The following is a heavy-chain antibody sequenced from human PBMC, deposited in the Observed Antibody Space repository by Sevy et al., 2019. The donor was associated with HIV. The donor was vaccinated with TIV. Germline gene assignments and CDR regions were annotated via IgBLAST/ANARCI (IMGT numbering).Heavy chain of an antibody. CDR2: ISSSSSYI. D-gene: IGHD5-12*01. Sequence: GGSLRLSCAASGFTFSSYSMNWVRQAPGKGLEWVSSISSSSSYIYYADSVKGRFTISRDNAKNSLYLQMNSLRAEDTAVYYCARDEDGYKGKRINDYWGQGTLVTVSS. J-gene: IGHJ4*02. CDR3: ARDEDGYKGKRINDY. V-gene: IGHV3-21*01. CDR1: GFTFSSYS.